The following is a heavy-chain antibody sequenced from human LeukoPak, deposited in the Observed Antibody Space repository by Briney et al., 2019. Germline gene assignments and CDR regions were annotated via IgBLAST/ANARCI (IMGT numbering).Heavy chain of an antibody. CDR3: ARAEALKYYYDSSGYAFDI. J-gene: IGHJ3*02. Sequence: SETLSLTCAVYGGSFSGYYWSWIRQPPGEGLEWIGEINHSGSTNYNPSLKSRVTISVDTSKNQFSLKLSSVTAADTAVYYCARAEALKYYYDSSGYAFDIWGQGTMVTVSS. D-gene: IGHD3-22*01. CDR1: GGSFSGYY. CDR2: INHSGST. V-gene: IGHV4-34*01.